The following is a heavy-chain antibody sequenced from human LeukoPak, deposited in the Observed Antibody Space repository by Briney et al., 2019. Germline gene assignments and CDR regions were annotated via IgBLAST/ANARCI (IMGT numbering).Heavy chain of an antibody. CDR1: GYTFTDYY. D-gene: IGHD3-10*01. Sequence: ASVKVSCKASGYTFTDYYMHWVRQAPGQGLEWMGWINPDSGGPNYAQKFQGRVTMTRDTSITTAYMELSRLRSDDTAVYYCARAGYYYCSGSYRDAFDIWGQGTMVTVSS. CDR2: INPDSGGP. CDR3: ARAGYYYCSGSYRDAFDI. V-gene: IGHV1-2*02. J-gene: IGHJ3*02.